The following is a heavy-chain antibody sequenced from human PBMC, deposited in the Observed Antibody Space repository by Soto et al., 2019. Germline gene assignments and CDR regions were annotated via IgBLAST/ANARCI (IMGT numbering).Heavy chain of an antibody. Sequence: GGSLKLSCAASGFTVNSNHLSWVRQAPGKGLEWVSVIYSGGRTYYADSVKGRFIISRDNFNNTPYLQMNSLRAEDTAVYYCAFGDILTGYYHFDYWGQGTPVTVS. CDR1: GFTVNSNH. D-gene: IGHD3-9*01. CDR3: AFGDILTGYYHFDY. V-gene: IGHV3-66*01. CDR2: IYSGGRT. J-gene: IGHJ4*02.